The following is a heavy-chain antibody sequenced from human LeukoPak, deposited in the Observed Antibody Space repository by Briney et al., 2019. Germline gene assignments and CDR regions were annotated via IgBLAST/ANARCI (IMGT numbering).Heavy chain of an antibody. Sequence: SETLSLTCNVSGGSISSDYWSWIRQPPGKGLEWIGYINYSGSTNYNPSLKSRVTISVDTSKNQLSLKLSSVTAADTAVYYCARELLPDYYDSSGYYNWGQGTLVTVSS. D-gene: IGHD3-22*01. J-gene: IGHJ4*02. CDR1: GGSISSDY. CDR2: INYSGST. V-gene: IGHV4-59*01. CDR3: ARELLPDYYDSSGYYN.